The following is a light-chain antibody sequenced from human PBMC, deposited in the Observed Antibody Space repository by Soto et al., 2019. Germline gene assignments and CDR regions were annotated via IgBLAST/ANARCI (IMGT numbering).Light chain of an antibody. J-gene: IGKJ5*01. CDR2: GAS. CDR3: QQRYRWPPIT. CDR1: QSVSSSY. V-gene: IGKV3D-20*02. Sequence: IVLTQSPGTLSLSPGERATLSCRAIQSVSSSYLAWYQQKPGQAPRLLIYGASSRATGIPDRFSGSGSGTDFTLTISSLEPEDFAVYYCQQRYRWPPITFGQGTRLEI.